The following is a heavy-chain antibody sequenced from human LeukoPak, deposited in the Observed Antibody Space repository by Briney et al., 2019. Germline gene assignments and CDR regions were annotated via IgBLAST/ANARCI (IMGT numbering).Heavy chain of an antibody. CDR1: GGSISSYY. CDR2: IFYSGST. CDR3: ATHQMPSLSWFDP. D-gene: IGHD2-2*01. V-gene: IGHV4-59*08. J-gene: IGHJ5*02. Sequence: SETLSLTCTVSGGSISSYYWSWIRQPPGKGLEWIGYIFYSGSTNYNPSLKGRVTMSADTSKNQISLNLSSVTAADTAVYYCATHQMPSLSWFDPWGQGTLVTVSS.